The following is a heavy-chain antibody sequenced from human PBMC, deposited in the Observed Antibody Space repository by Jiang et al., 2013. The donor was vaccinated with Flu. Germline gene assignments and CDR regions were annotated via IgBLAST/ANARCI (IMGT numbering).Heavy chain of an antibody. CDR3: ARDARVVVTYDVLDT. D-gene: IGHD2-21*02. Sequence: GAEVKKPGASAKISCKASGYTFTSHSIHWVRQAPGQGLEWMGAIFTSAGSTSYAQKSQGRVTMTRDTSTSTVYLELTSLGLEDTAVYYCARDARVVVTYDVLDTWGQGTLIIVSS. J-gene: IGHJ3*02. CDR2: IFTSAGST. CDR1: GYTFTSHS. V-gene: IGHV1-46*04.